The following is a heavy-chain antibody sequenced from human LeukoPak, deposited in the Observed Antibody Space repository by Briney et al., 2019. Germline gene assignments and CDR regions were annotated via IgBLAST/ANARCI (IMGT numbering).Heavy chain of an antibody. J-gene: IGHJ4*02. CDR3: ARDGPYSGSYPDY. CDR2: ISSNGGST. D-gene: IGHD1-26*01. Sequence: PGGSLRLSCAASGFTFNSYAMHWVRQAPGKGLEYVSHISSNGGSTYYANPVKGRFTISRDNSKNTLYLQMGSLRAEDMAVYYCARDGPYSGSYPDYWGQGTLVTVSS. V-gene: IGHV3-64*01. CDR1: GFTFNSYA.